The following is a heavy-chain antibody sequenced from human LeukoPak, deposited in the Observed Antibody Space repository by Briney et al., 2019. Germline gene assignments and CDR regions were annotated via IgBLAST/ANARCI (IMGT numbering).Heavy chain of an antibody. CDR1: GFTFSSYA. Sequence: GGSLRLSCAASGFTFSSYAMTWVRQAPGRGLEWVSAISGSGGSTYYADSVKGRFTISRDNSKNTLYLQMNSLRAEDTAVYYCAMPASGIAVASSWGQGTLVTVSS. V-gene: IGHV3-23*01. J-gene: IGHJ4*02. CDR3: AMPASGIAVASS. D-gene: IGHD6-19*01. CDR2: ISGSGGST.